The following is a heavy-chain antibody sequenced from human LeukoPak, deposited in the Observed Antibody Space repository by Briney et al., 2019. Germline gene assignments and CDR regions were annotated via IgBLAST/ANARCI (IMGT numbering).Heavy chain of an antibody. CDR2: IYPGDSDT. D-gene: IGHD6-13*01. V-gene: IGHV5-51*01. CDR1: GYSFTTYW. CDR3: AASIGTAAGTLDY. J-gene: IGHJ4*02. Sequence: GESLKISCMAPGYSFTTYWIGWVRQMPGKGLEWMGIIYPGDSDTRYSPSFQGQVTISADKSISTAYLQWSSLKASDTAKYYCAASIGTAAGTLDYWGQGTLVTVSS.